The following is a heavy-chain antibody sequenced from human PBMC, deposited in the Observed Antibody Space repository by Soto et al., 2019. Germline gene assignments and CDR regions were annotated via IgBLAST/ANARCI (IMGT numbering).Heavy chain of an antibody. J-gene: IGHJ4*01. CDR3: ARLHVIVVAGSTFDD. CDR1: GYSIISGSY. D-gene: IGHD6-19*01. V-gene: IGHV4-38-2*02. Sequence: XETLSLPCTVSGYSIISGSYWAWIRQPPGKGPEWIASIYHGGTTFYNPSLKSRITISVDTSNNQFYLKLTSVTAADTAVYYCARLHVIVVAGSTFDDWAHGTLVTVSS. CDR2: IYHGGTT.